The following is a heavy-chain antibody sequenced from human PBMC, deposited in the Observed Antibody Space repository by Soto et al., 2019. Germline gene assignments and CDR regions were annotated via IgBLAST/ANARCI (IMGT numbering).Heavy chain of an antibody. CDR2: IIPLYGTV. CDR1: GCTFNSYG. CDR3: ARVRVMRGVITITFGL. J-gene: IGHJ4*02. Sequence: QAHLAQSGAEVKKPGSSVTVSCKASGCTFNSYGISWVRQAPGQGLDWMGVIIPLYGTVNYAQKFQGIVSITADKSTSTAYMDLNSLRSDETAVYYCARVRVMRGVITITFGLWGQATQVTVAS. V-gene: IGHV1-69*06. D-gene: IGHD3-16*01.